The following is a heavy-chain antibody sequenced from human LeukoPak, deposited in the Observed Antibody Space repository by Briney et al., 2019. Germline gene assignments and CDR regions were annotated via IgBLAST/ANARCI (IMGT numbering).Heavy chain of an antibody. D-gene: IGHD3-9*01. CDR3: AKHLRTHVWFFDY. CDR2: ISYDGSNK. CDR1: GFTFSSYG. V-gene: IGHV3-30*18. Sequence: PGGSLRLSCAASGFTFSSYGMHWVRQAPGKGLEWVAVISYDGSNKYYADSVKDRFTISRDNSKNTLSLQINSLKAEDTAIYYCAKHLRTHVWFFDYWGQGTLVTVSS. J-gene: IGHJ4*02.